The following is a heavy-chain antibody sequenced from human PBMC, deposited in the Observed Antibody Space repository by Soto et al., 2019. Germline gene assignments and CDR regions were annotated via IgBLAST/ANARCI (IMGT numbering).Heavy chain of an antibody. V-gene: IGHV4-61*08. J-gene: IGHJ5*02. CDR2: IYYSGNT. D-gene: IGHD5-18*01. CDR1: GGSVSSGDYY. Sequence: SETLSLTCTVSGGSVSSGDYYWSWIRQPPGKGLEWIGYIYYSGNTNYNPSLKSRVIISVDTSKNLFSLKLTSVTAADTAVYYCARIPVDTSMIYWLDPWGQGTLVTSPQ. CDR3: ARIPVDTSMIYWLDP.